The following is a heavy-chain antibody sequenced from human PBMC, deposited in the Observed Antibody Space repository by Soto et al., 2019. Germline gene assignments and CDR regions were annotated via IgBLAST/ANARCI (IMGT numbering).Heavy chain of an antibody. CDR1: GYTFTSYH. Sequence: QAQLEQSGPEVKRPGASLKVSCKASGYTFTSYHISWVRQAPGQGLEWIGWINAFDDDTNYSQKFQDGVTMTARRSTDTAYLDLRSLGSDDTAIYYCARNLYGRAFDIWGQGTMVTVSP. J-gene: IGHJ3*02. D-gene: IGHD2-8*01. V-gene: IGHV1-18*04. CDR2: INAFDDDT. CDR3: ARNLYGRAFDI.